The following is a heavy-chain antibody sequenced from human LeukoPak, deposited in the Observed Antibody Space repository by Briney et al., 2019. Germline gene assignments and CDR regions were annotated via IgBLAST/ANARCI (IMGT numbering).Heavy chain of an antibody. CDR1: GGSFSGYY. D-gene: IGHD3-22*01. CDR2: INHSGST. Sequence: PSETLSLTCAVYGGSFSGYYWSWIRQPPGKGLEWIGEINHSGSTNYNPSLKSRVTISVDTSKNQFSLKLSSVTAADTAVYYCARPYYYDSSGEENPDGNAFDIWGQGTMVTVSS. V-gene: IGHV4-34*01. CDR3: ARPYYYDSSGEENPDGNAFDI. J-gene: IGHJ3*02.